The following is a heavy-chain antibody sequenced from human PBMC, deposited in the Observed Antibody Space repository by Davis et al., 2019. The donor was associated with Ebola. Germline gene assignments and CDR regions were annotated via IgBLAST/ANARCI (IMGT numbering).Heavy chain of an antibody. CDR1: GSSINSDYY. CDR3: SERGSSV. J-gene: IGHJ4*02. CDR2: IYYTGSA. D-gene: IGHD3-10*01. V-gene: IGHV4-38-2*02. Sequence: PSETLSLTCSVSGSSINSDYYWGWIRQPPGKRLEWLGSIYYTGSAYYNSSLASRATISVDTSKNQFSLKLTSVTAADTAMYYCSERGSSVWGQGTLVTVSS.